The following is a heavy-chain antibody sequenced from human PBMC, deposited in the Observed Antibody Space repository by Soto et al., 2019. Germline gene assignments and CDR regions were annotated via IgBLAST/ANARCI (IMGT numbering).Heavy chain of an antibody. Sequence: QVQLVESGGGVVQPGRSLRLSCAASGFTFSSYGMHWVRQAPGKGLEWVAVIWYDGSNKYYADSVKGRFTISRDNSKNTLYLHMNSLGAEDTAVYYCARDVSSSCGTQDDYYYYYGMDVWGQGTTVTVSS. CDR3: ARDVSSSCGTQDDYYYYYGMDV. D-gene: IGHD2-2*01. J-gene: IGHJ6*02. CDR1: GFTFSSYG. CDR2: IWYDGSNK. V-gene: IGHV3-33*01.